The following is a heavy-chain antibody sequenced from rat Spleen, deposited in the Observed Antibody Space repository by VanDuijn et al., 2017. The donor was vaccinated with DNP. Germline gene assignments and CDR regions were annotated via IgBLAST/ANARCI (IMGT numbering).Heavy chain of an antibody. CDR3: TRSDYSTRSWFDY. V-gene: IGHV2-1*01. Sequence: QVQLKESGPGLVQPSQTLSLTCTVSGFSLTSNSIQWVRQPPGKGLEWVGVISSGGIKNYNSALKSRLSISRDTAKSQVSSKMNSPQTADPATDIRTRSDYSTRSWFDYWGHGTLVTVSS. D-gene: IGHD1-2*01. J-gene: IGHJ3*01. CDR2: ISSGGIK. CDR1: GFSLTSNS.